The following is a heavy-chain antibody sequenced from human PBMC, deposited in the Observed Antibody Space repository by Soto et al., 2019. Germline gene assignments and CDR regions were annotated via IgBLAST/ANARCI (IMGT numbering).Heavy chain of an antibody. CDR2: IIPLFGTT. CDR1: EGTFSSHA. Sequence: QVQLEQSGAEVKKPGSSVKVSCKASEGTFSSHAISWVRQAPEEGLEWMGGIIPLFGTTNYAQKFQGRVTITAYKSTSTVFMELISLTSEDTAIYYCAGGYMVRGGDAWFDTWGQGTLVAVSS. CDR3: AGGYMVRGGDAWFDT. V-gene: IGHV1-69*06. J-gene: IGHJ5*02. D-gene: IGHD3-10*01.